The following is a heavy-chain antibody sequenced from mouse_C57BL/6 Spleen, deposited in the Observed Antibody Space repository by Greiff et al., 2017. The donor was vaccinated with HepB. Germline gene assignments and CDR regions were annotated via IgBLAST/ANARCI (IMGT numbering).Heavy chain of an antibody. J-gene: IGHJ3*01. V-gene: IGHV3-1*01. CDR1: GYSIPSGYD. CDR2: ISYSGST. CDR3: ARGGLYYGYDAWFAY. D-gene: IGHD2-2*01. Sequence: EVKLMESGPGMVKPSQSLSLTCTVPGYSIPSGYDWHWIRHFPGNKLEWMGYISYSGSTNYNPSLKSRISITHDTSKNHFFLKLNSVTTEDTATYYCARGGLYYGYDAWFAYWGQGTLVTVSA.